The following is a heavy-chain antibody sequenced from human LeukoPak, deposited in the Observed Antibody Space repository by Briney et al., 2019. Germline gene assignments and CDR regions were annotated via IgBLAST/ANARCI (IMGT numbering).Heavy chain of an antibody. CDR3: ARASGSYYPYYYYYGMDV. J-gene: IGHJ6*02. D-gene: IGHD1-26*01. CDR1: GGSISSGGYY. Sequence: PSQTLSLTCTVSGGSISSGGYYWSWIRQPAGKGLEWIGRIYTSGSTNYNPSLKSRVTISVDTSKNQFSLKLSSVTAADTAVYYCARASGSYYPYYYYYGMDVWGQGTTVIVSS. V-gene: IGHV4-61*02. CDR2: IYTSGST.